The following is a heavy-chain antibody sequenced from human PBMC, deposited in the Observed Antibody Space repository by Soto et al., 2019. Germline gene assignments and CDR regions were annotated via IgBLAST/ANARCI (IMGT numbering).Heavy chain of an antibody. CDR3: ARHSNRNYGLYYFDF. Sequence: SETLSLTCTVSGGSVSSYYWGWIRQPPGKGLEWIGHIYYSGSTKYNPSLKSRVTMSVDTSNNQFSLKVSSVTAADMAVYYCARHSNRNYGLYYFDFWGLGALVTVSS. J-gene: IGHJ4*02. CDR1: GGSVSSYY. CDR2: IYYSGST. V-gene: IGHV4-59*08. D-gene: IGHD4-4*01.